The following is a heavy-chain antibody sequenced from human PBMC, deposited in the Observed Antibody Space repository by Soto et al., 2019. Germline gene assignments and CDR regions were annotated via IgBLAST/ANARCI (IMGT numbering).Heavy chain of an antibody. CDR1: GYSFTNNY. J-gene: IGHJ4*02. V-gene: IGHV1-46*01. Sequence: QVQLVQSGAEVIKPGASVKISCKASGYSFTNNYINWVRQAPGQGLEWVGLINPSGASTTYAQNFQGRVTMTRDTSTRXVXXXXXXXRXDDTXVXXXXXVYGLVKHDDFWSGYYDYWGQGTQVTVSS. CDR2: INPSGAST. D-gene: IGHD3-3*01. CDR3: XXVYGLVKHDDFWSGYYDY.